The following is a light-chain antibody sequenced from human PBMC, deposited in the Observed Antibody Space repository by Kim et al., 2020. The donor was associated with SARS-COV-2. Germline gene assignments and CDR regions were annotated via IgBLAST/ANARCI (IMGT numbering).Light chain of an antibody. Sequence: ASVGGRVTITCRASQDIGSYLGWYQHKPGEAPRRLIFPASNLQSGVPSRFSGSGSGTKFTLTISSLQPEDCATYFCEQFKSDPRTFGQGTKVDIK. CDR1: QDIGSY. CDR3: EQFKSDPRT. V-gene: IGKV1-17*01. J-gene: IGKJ1*01. CDR2: PAS.